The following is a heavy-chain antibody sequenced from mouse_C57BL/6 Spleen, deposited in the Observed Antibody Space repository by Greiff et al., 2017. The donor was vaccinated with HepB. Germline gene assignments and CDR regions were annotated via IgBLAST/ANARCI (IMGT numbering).Heavy chain of an antibody. Sequence: VQLQQSGAELVRPGSSVKMSCKTSGYTFTSYGINWVKQRPGQGLEWIGYIYIGNGYTEYNEKFMGKATLTSDTSSSTAYMQLSSLTSEDSAIYFCGGYDGTGGYAMDYWGQGTSVTVSS. CDR1: GYTFTSYG. D-gene: IGHD2-2*01. V-gene: IGHV1-58*01. CDR3: GGYDGTGGYAMDY. J-gene: IGHJ4*01. CDR2: IYIGNGYT.